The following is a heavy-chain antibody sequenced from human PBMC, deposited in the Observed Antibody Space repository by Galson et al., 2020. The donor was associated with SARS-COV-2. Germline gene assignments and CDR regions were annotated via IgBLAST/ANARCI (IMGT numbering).Heavy chain of an antibody. CDR3: AGLIYYYDSSGYYYPPFDY. CDR1: GFTFSSYS. CDR2: ISSSSSTI. D-gene: IGHD3-22*01. J-gene: IGHJ4*02. Sequence: GESLKISCAASGFTFSSYSMNWVRQARGKGLEWVSYISSSSSTIYYADSVKGRFTISRDNAKNSLYLQMNSLRAEDTAVYYCAGLIYYYDSSGYYYPPFDYWGQGTLVTVSS. V-gene: IGHV3-48*04.